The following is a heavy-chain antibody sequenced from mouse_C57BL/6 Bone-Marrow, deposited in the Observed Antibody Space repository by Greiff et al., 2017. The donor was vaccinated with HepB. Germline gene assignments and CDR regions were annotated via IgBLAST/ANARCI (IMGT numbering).Heavy chain of an antibody. CDR1: EYEFPSHD. V-gene: IGHV5-2*01. CDR3: ARRECYVPFDY. J-gene: IGHJ2*01. D-gene: IGHD1-1*01. Sequence: EVQLQQSGGGLVQPGESLKLSCESNEYEFPSHDMSWVRKTPEKRLELVAAINSDGGSTYYPDTMERRFIISRDNTKKTLYRKMSRLRSEDTALYYCARRECYVPFDYWGQGTTLTVSS. CDR2: INSDGGST.